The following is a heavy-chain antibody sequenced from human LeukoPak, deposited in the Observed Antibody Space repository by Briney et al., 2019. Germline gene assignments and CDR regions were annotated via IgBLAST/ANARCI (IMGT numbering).Heavy chain of an antibody. V-gene: IGHV4-30-2*01. CDR2: IYHSGST. Sequence: SQTLSLTCAVSGGSISSGGYSWSWIRQPPGKGLEWIGYIYHSGSTYYNPSLKSRVTISVDRSKNQFSLKLSSVTAAVTAVYYCARGGQLPLDYWGQGTLVTVSS. CDR1: GGSISSGGYS. CDR3: ARGGQLPLDY. J-gene: IGHJ4*02. D-gene: IGHD2-2*01.